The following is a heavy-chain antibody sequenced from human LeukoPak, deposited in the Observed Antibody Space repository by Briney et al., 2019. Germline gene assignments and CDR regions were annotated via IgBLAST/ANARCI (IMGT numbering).Heavy chain of an antibody. Sequence: ASVKVSCKASGYTFTKYAMNWVRQAPGQGLEWMGWINTNTGNPTYAQGFTGRFVFSLDTSISTAYLHISGLKAEDTAVYYCARDGLRSCTSSSCCPGEDAFDIRGQGTMVTVSS. J-gene: IGHJ3*02. D-gene: IGHD2-2*01. CDR2: INTNTGNP. V-gene: IGHV7-4-1*02. CDR3: ARDGLRSCTSSSCCPGEDAFDI. CDR1: GYTFTKYA.